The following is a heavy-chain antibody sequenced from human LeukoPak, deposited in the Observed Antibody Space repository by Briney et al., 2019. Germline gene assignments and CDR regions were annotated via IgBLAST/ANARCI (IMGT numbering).Heavy chain of an antibody. CDR1: GDSITGYY. CDR3: ARDQIVVAGNRFDP. CDR2: IYYSGNT. V-gene: IGHV4-59*01. D-gene: IGHD1-26*01. Sequence: SETLSLTCTVSGDSITGYYWSWIRQPPGKGLEWIGDIYYSGNTNYNPPLKSRVTISIDTSKNQFSLNLRSVTTADTAVYYCARDQIVVAGNRFDPWGQGTLVTVPS. J-gene: IGHJ5*02.